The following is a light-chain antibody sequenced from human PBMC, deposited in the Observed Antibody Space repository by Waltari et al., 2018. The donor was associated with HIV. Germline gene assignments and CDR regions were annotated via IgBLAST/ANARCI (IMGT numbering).Light chain of an antibody. CDR2: CVH. CDR3: SSFSSGPSLYI. J-gene: IGLJ1*01. CDR1: ANDIGLAHY. Sequence: SALIQPASVSGSPGQPITISCPASANDIGLAHYVSSFQQFSGKPHKLIIYCVHKRPAGLSVRFSGSKSGNMASLTISGLQTDDEAVYFCSSFSSGPSLYIFG. V-gene: IGLV2-14*03.